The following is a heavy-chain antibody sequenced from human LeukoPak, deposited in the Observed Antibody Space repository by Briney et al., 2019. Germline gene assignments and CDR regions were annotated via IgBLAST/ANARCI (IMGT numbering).Heavy chain of an antibody. J-gene: IGHJ4*02. Sequence: GGSLRLSCAASGFTFSYYWMSWVRQAPGKGLEWVANINQDGSEKYYVDSVKGRFTISRGNAKNSLYLQMNSLRGDDTAVYYCARGGSPIKGRFDFWGQGTLVTVSS. CDR3: ARGGSPIKGRFDF. D-gene: IGHD3-16*01. CDR2: INQDGSEK. V-gene: IGHV3-7*05. CDR1: GFTFSYYW.